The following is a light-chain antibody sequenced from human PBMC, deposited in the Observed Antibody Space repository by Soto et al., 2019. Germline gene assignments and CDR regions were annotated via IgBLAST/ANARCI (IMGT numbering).Light chain of an antibody. Sequence: DIQMTQSPSSLSASVGDRVTITCRSSQCIRNDLGWYQQKPGKAPKRLTYAASSLQSGVPSRFSGSGSGTEFNLTISSLQPDDFATYYCKQYDSYSWTFGQGNKVDIK. J-gene: IGKJ1*01. CDR1: QCIRND. CDR3: KQYDSYSWT. V-gene: IGKV1-17*01. CDR2: AAS.